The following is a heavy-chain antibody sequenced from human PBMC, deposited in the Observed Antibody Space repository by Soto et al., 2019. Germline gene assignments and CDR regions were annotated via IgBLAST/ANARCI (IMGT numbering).Heavy chain of an antibody. CDR2: IYPDDSVT. V-gene: IGHV5-51*01. D-gene: IGHD6-19*01. CDR1: GYTFTSYW. J-gene: IGHJ4*02. Sequence: GESLKISCPGSGYTFTSYWIGWARQMPGKGLEWMGIIYPDDSVTRYSPSFRGQVTMSADKSINTAYLQWSSLKASDTAMYYCARHGSLTSGWYDPFDYWGQGTLVTVSS. CDR3: ARHGSLTSGWYDPFDY.